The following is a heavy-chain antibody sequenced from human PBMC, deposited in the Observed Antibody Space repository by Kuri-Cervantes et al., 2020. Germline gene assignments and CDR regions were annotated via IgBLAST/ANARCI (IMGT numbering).Heavy chain of an antibody. J-gene: IGHJ4*02. CDR1: GFTFSSYA. V-gene: IGHV3-30*04. Sequence: GGSLRLSCAASGFTFSSYAMHWVRQAPGKGLEWVAVISYDGSNKYYADSVKGRFTISRDNSKNTLYLQMNSLRAEDTAVYYCAKEDYIVVLYYFDYWGQGTLVTVSS. CDR3: AKEDYIVVLYYFDY. D-gene: IGHD5-12*01. CDR2: ISYDGSNK.